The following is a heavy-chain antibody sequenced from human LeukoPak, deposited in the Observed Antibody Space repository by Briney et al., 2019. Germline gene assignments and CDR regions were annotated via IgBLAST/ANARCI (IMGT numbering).Heavy chain of an antibody. CDR2: ISGSGGSS. V-gene: IGHV3-23*01. Sequence: GGSLRLSCAASGFTFSTYGMNWVRQAPGKGLQWVSSISGSGGSSYYADSVKGRFTISRDNSRKTLFLQMKSLRVEDTAVYYCAKARSFGSYYEASSNYWGQGTLVTVSS. D-gene: IGHD1-26*01. CDR1: GFTFSTYG. J-gene: IGHJ4*02. CDR3: AKARSFGSYYEASSNY.